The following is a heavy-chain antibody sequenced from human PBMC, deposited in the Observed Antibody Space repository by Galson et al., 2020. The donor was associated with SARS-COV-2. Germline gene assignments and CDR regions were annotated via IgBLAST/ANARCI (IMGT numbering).Heavy chain of an antibody. D-gene: IGHD2-21*01. J-gene: IGHJ5*02. CDR1: QFTFSNSA. CDR2: ISASGGDT. CDR3: AKEMKVIDTTKGFDP. V-gene: IGHV3-23*01. Sequence: AGSLRLSCAASQFTFSNSAMTWVRQAPGKGLEWVSAISASGGDTYYADSVKGRFTISRDNSKSTLSLQMNSLRAEDAAIYYCAKEMKVIDTTKGFDPWGQGTLVTVSS.